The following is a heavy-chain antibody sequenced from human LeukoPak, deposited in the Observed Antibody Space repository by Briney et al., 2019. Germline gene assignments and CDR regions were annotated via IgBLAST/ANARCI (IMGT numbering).Heavy chain of an antibody. V-gene: IGHV3-33*01. CDR1: GFTFSHYV. J-gene: IGHJ5*02. Sequence: GGSLRLSCAASGFTFSHYVMHWVRQAPGKGLEWVAVIWYDGSNKYYGDSVKGRFTISRDDSKNTLYLQLNSLRAEDTAVYYCARGLGLVLLGDSFDPWGQGTLVTVSS. CDR2: IWYDGSNK. CDR3: ARGLGLVLLGDSFDP. D-gene: IGHD3/OR15-3a*01.